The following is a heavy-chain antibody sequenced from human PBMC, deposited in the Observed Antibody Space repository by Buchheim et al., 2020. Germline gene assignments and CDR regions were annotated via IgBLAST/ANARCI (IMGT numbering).Heavy chain of an antibody. CDR3: AVRSTVDSFYYYYYGMDV. V-gene: IGHV3-23*01. CDR2: ISGSGGST. J-gene: IGHJ6*02. CDR1: GFTFSSYA. D-gene: IGHD3-9*01. Sequence: EVQLLESGGGLVQRGGSLRLSCAASGFTFSSYAMSWVRQAPGKGLEWVSAISGSGGSTYYAVSVKGRFTISRDISTNTLYLQMNSLRAEDTAVYYCAVRSTVDSFYYYYYGMDVWGQGTT.